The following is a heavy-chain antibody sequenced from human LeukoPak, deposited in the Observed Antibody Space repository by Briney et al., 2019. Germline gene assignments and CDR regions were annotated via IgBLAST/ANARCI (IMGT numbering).Heavy chain of an antibody. CDR3: ARVRMGWNAISGAFDI. D-gene: IGHD1-1*01. J-gene: IGHJ3*02. CDR2: IYTSGST. Sequence: PSETLSLTCTVSGGSISSGSYYWSWIRQPAGKGLEWIGRIYTSGSTNYNPSLKSRVTISVDTSKNQFSLKLSSVTAADTAVYYCARVRMGWNAISGAFDIWGQGTMVTVSS. V-gene: IGHV4-61*02. CDR1: GGSISSGSYY.